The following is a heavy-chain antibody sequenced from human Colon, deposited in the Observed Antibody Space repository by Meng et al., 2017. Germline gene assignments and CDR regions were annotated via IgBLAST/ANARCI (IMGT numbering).Heavy chain of an antibody. CDR2: ININTGHP. CDR3: ARDSYTSGTYDY. Sequence: QVQPVQSAAEVKKPVASVKVSCKASGDPFTNYCISWVRQAPGQGLEWMGWININTGHPTYAPAFTGRFVFSLDTSDRTTYLQISSLKTEDTAMYYCARDSYTSGTYDYWGQGTLVTVSS. CDR1: GDPFTNYC. J-gene: IGHJ4*02. D-gene: IGHD3-10*01. V-gene: IGHV7-4-1*02.